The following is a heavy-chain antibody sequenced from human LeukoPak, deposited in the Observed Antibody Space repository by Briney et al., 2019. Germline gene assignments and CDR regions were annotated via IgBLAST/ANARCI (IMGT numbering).Heavy chain of an antibody. CDR2: IYSGGST. CDR3: ARINWSYDFWSGYLGTEDIKEYYFDY. Sequence: GGSLRLSCAASGFTVSSNYMSWVRQAPGKGLEWVSVIYSGGSTYYADSVKGRFTISRDNSKNTLYLQMNSLRAEDTAVYYCARINWSYDFWSGYLGTEDIKEYYFDYWGQGTLVTVSS. CDR1: GFTVSSNY. J-gene: IGHJ4*02. D-gene: IGHD3-3*01. V-gene: IGHV3-66*02.